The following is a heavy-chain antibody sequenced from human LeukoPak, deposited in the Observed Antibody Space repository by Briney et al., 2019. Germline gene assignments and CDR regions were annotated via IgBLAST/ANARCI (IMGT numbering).Heavy chain of an antibody. CDR2: ISNSGSPT. Sequence: PGGSLRLSCAASGFTFSDYYVSWIRQAPGKGLEWVSYISNSGSPTYYAHSVKGRFTISRDNPKNSLYLQMNSLRAEDTAVYYCAKYYGSGTAAWFDPWGQGALVTVSS. J-gene: IGHJ5*02. CDR3: AKYYGSGTAAWFDP. D-gene: IGHD3-10*01. CDR1: GFTFSDYY. V-gene: IGHV3-11*04.